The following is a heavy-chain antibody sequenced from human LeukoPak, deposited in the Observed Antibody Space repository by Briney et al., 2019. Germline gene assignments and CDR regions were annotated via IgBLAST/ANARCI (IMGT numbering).Heavy chain of an antibody. CDR1: GYPFSDYY. D-gene: IGHD3-10*01. CDR3: AREERDYYGSGSYYRPDY. J-gene: IGHJ4*02. CDR2: INPKTGGT. Sequence: ASVKVSCKASGYPFSDYYLHWVRQAPGQGLEWMGWINPKTGGTNYAQKFQGRVTMTRDTSSRTVYMELSRLRSDDTAVYYCAREERDYYGSGSYYRPDYWGQGTLVTVSS. V-gene: IGHV1-2*02.